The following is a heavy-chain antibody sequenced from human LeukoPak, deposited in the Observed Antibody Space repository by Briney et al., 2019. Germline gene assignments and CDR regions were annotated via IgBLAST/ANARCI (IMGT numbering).Heavy chain of an antibody. V-gene: IGHV4-39*01. J-gene: IGHJ4*02. D-gene: IGHD3-22*01. Sequence: SQTLSLTCTVSGVSISSGGYYWSWIRQHPGKGLEWIGSIYYSGSSYCNPSLKSRVTISVDTSKNQFSLKLSSVTAADTAVYYCARRNYYDSSGYYYEDYWGQGTLVTVSS. CDR3: ARRNYYDSSGYYYEDY. CDR1: GVSISSGGYY. CDR2: IYYSGSS.